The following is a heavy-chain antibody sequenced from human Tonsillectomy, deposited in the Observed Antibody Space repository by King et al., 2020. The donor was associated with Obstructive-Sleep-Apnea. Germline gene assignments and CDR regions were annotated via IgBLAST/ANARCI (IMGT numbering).Heavy chain of an antibody. Sequence: LQLQESGSGLVKPSQTLSLTCAVSGGSISSGGYSWSWVRQPPGKGLEWIGYMHYSGSTFYKPSLKSRVTISVDRSKNQFSLKLSSVTAADTAVYYCASQWEQSLFDFWGQGTLVTVSS. CDR1: GGSISSGGYS. CDR3: ASQWEQSLFDF. D-gene: IGHD1-26*01. CDR2: MHYSGST. V-gene: IGHV4-30-2*01. J-gene: IGHJ4*02.